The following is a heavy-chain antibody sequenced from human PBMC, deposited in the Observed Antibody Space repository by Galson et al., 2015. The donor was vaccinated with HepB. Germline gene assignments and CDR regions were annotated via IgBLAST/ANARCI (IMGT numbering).Heavy chain of an antibody. D-gene: IGHD6-13*01. CDR3: ARDNDSSWGLDPWFDP. CDR2: ISSSSSTI. V-gene: IGHV3-48*02. CDR1: GFTFSSYS. Sequence: SLRLSCAASGFTFSSYSMNWVRQAPGKGLEWVSYISSSSSTIYYADSVKGRFTISRDNAKNSLYLQMNSLRDEDTAVYYCARDNDSSWGLDPWFDPWGQGTLVTVSS. J-gene: IGHJ5*02.